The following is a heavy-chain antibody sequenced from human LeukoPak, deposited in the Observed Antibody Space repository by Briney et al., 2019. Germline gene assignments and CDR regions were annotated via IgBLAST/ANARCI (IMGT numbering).Heavy chain of an antibody. D-gene: IGHD3-9*01. J-gene: IGHJ3*02. CDR1: GFTFSSYS. V-gene: IGHV3-21*01. Sequence: VSLRLSCAASGFTFSSYSMNWVRQAPGKGLEWVSSINISGTYVYYADSVKGRFTISRDNAKNSLSLQMNSLRADDAAVYYCARASSKQLAGYLPDGFDIWGQGTMVTVSS. CDR3: ARASSKQLAGYLPDGFDI. CDR2: INISGTYV.